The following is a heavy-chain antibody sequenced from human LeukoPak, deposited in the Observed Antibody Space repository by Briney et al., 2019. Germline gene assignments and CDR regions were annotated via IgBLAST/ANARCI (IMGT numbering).Heavy chain of an antibody. J-gene: IGHJ3*02. CDR3: ARTHIVLVVAATLSRAFDI. CDR1: GGTFSRYA. CDR2: IIPILGIA. V-gene: IGHV1-69*04. D-gene: IGHD2-15*01. Sequence: SVKVSCKASGGTFSRYAVSWVRQAPGQGLEWMGRIIPILGIANYAQKFQGRVTITADKSTSTAYMELSSLRSEDTAVYYCARTHIVLVVAATLSRAFDIWGQGTMVTVSS.